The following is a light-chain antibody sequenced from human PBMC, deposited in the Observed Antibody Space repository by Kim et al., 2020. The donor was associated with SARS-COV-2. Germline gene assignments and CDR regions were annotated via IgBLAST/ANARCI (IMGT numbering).Light chain of an antibody. V-gene: IGKV3-11*01. CDR3: QQRSNWPLT. CDR2: DAS. J-gene: IGKJ4*01. Sequence: LSPGERAPLSCRASQSVSSYLAWYQQKPGQAPRLLIYDASNRATGIPARFSGSGSGTDFTLIISSLEPEDFAVYYCQQRSNWPLTFGGGTKVDIK. CDR1: QSVSSY.